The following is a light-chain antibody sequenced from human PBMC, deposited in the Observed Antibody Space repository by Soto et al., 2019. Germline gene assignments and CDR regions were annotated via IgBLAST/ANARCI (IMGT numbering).Light chain of an antibody. CDR3: CSHAGSYTFGV. CDR2: DVS. J-gene: IGLJ1*01. CDR1: SSDVGGYNY. Sequence: QSVLTQPRSVSGSPGQSVTISCTGTSSDVGGYNYVSWYQQHPGKAPKLMIYDVSKRPSGVPDRFSGSNSGNTASLTISGLQAEDEADYYCCSHAGSYTFGVFGTGTKLTVL. V-gene: IGLV2-11*01.